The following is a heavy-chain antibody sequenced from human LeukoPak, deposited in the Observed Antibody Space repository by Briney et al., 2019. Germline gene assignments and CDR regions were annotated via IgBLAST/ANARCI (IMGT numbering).Heavy chain of an antibody. CDR1: GFTFRTYD. J-gene: IGHJ3*02. D-gene: IGHD3-10*01. CDR3: AKGSAFDI. Sequence: GGSLRLSCAASGFTFRTYDMSWVRQAPGKGLEWVSAISGSGLSTYYADSVKGRFTISRDNSKNTLYLQMNSLRAEDTAVYYCAKGSAFDIWGQGTMVTVSS. V-gene: IGHV3-23*01. CDR2: ISGSGLST.